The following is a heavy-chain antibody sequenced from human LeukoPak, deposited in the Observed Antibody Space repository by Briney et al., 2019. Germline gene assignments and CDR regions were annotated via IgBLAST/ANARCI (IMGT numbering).Heavy chain of an antibody. D-gene: IGHD4-17*01. Sequence: GGSLRLSCAASGFSFSGYWMPWVRQAPGKGLEWVANIKQDVSEKYYVDSVKGRFTISRDNAKNSLYLQMNSLRAEDTAVYYCARDRGDRVFDYWGQGTLVTVSS. CDR3: ARDRGDRVFDY. CDR1: GFSFSGYW. CDR2: IKQDVSEK. J-gene: IGHJ4*02. V-gene: IGHV3-7*01.